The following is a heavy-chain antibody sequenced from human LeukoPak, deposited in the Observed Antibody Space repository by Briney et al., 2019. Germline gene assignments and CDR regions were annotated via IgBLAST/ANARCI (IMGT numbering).Heavy chain of an antibody. J-gene: IGHJ4*02. V-gene: IGHV1-69*13. CDR3: ARVRDRLTWIQLWLAY. D-gene: IGHD5-18*01. CDR1: GGTFSSYA. CDR2: IIPIFGTA. Sequence: SVKVSCKASGGTFSSYAISWVRQAPGQGLEWMGGIIPIFGTANYAQKFQGRVTITADESTSTAYMELSSLRSEDTAVYYCARVRDRLTWIQLWLAYWGQGTLVTVSS.